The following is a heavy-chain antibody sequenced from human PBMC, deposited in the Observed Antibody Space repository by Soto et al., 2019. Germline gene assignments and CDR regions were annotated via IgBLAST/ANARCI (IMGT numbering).Heavy chain of an antibody. V-gene: IGHV3-30*18. CDR3: AKSSGIFRVVITLDWFDP. Sequence: GGSLRLSCAASGFTFSSYGMHWVRQAPGKGLERVAVISYDGSNKYYADSVKGRFTISRDNSKNTLYLQMNSLRAEDTAVYYFAKSSGIFRVVITLDWFDPWGQGSLVTVSS. CDR1: GFTFSSYG. CDR2: ISYDGSNK. D-gene: IGHD3-3*02. J-gene: IGHJ5*02.